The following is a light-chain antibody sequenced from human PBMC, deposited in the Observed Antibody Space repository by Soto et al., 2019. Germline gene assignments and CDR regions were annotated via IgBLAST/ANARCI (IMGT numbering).Light chain of an antibody. CDR3: HHYET. CDR1: QSVSSTY. J-gene: IGKJ1*01. V-gene: IGKV3-20*01. Sequence: EIVLTQSPGTLSLSPGDRATLSCRASQSVSSTYLGWYQQKPGQAPRLLMYCASIRATGVPDRFSGSGSGTDFTLTISRLEPEDFTVYYCHHYETFGQGTKVEIK. CDR2: CAS.